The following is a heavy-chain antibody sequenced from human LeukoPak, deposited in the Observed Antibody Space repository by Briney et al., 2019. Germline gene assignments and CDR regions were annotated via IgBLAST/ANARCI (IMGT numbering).Heavy chain of an antibody. CDR3: ARAITNYGYIFDY. CDR1: GFSFDDYG. V-gene: IGHV3-20*04. J-gene: IGHJ4*02. Sequence: GGSLRLSCAASGFSFDDYGMSWVRQAPGKGLEWVSGINWSGGSTYYADILKGRFTISRDNAKNSLSLQMNSLRAEDTAVYYCARAITNYGYIFDYWGQGTLVTVSS. D-gene: IGHD5-18*01. CDR2: INWSGGST.